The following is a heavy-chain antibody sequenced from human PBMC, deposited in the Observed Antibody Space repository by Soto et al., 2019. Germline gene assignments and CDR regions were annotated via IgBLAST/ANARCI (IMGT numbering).Heavy chain of an antibody. CDR2: IYYSGNT. CDR1: RGSISIGGYY. J-gene: IGHJ6*02. CDR3: ARQPFCTSAKCYRGSYYYYYAMDV. V-gene: IGHV4-31*03. D-gene: IGHD2-2*02. Sequence: TLSLTFTVSRGSISIGGYYWNWIRQHPGKGLGWIGYIYYSGNTYYNPSLKSRVTISVDTSKDQFSLKLTSVTAADTAIYYCARQPFCTSAKCYRGSYYYYYAMDVWGQGTTVTVSS.